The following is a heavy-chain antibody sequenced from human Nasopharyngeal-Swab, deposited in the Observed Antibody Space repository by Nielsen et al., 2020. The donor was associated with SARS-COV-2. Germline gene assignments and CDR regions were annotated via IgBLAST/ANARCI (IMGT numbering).Heavy chain of an antibody. CDR3: ARGRRRFDP. V-gene: IGHV4-39*07. J-gene: IGHJ5*02. CDR1: GGSISSSTYY. Sequence: SETLSLTCTVSGGSISSSTYYWGWIRQPPGKGLEWIGSINHSGSTNYNPSLKSRVTISVDTSKNQFSLKLSSVTAADTAVYYCARGRRRFDPWGQGTLVTVSS. D-gene: IGHD6-6*01. CDR2: INHSGST.